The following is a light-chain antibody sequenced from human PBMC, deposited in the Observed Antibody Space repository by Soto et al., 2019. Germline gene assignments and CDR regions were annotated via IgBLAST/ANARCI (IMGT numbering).Light chain of an antibody. CDR2: INI. Sequence: QSVLTQPPSVSGAPGQRVTISCTGSSSNIGAGYDVHWYQQLPGTAPKLLIFININRPSGIPDRFSGSKSGTSASLAITGLRAEDAADYYCQSYDSSLSGYVFGTGTKVTVL. V-gene: IGLV1-40*01. CDR3: QSYDSSLSGYV. J-gene: IGLJ1*01. CDR1: SSNIGAGYD.